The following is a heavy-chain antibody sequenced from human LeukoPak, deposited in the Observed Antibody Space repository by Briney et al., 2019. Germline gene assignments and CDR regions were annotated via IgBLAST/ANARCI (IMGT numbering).Heavy chain of an antibody. CDR2: ISSSSSYI. CDR1: GFTFSNYN. J-gene: IGHJ4*02. CDR3: ARTGITVAPPFDY. V-gene: IGHV3-21*01. D-gene: IGHD4-23*01. Sequence: GGSLRLSCAASGFTFSNYNMHWVRQAPGKGLEWVSSISSSSSYIYYADSVKGRFTISRDNASNSLYLQMTSLRAEDTAVYYCARTGITVAPPFDYWGQGTLVTVSS.